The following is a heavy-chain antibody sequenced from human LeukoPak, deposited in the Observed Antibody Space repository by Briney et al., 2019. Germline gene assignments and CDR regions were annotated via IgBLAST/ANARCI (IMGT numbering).Heavy chain of an antibody. V-gene: IGHV4-59*12. CDR1: GGSISSYY. CDR3: ARRVFGRYYYYMDV. Sequence: SETLSLTCTVSGGSISSYYWSWIRQPPGKGLEWIGYIYYSGSTNYNPSLKSRVTISVDTSKNQFSLKLSSVTAADTAVYYCARRVFGRYYYYMDVWGKGTTVTVSS. D-gene: IGHD3-10*01. CDR2: IYYSGST. J-gene: IGHJ6*03.